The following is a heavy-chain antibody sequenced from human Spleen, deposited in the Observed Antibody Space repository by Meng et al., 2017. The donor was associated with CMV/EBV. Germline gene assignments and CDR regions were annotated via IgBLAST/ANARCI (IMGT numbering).Heavy chain of an antibody. CDR2: INHSGST. Sequence: SETLSLTCAVYGGSFSGYYWSWIRQPPGKGLEWIGEINHSGSTNYNPSLKSRVTISVDTSKNQFSLKLSSVTAADTAVYYCAPVVPAAESPYYYGMDVWGQGTTVTVSS. CDR3: APVVPAAESPYYYGMDV. J-gene: IGHJ6*02. D-gene: IGHD2-2*01. CDR1: GGSFSGYY. V-gene: IGHV4-34*01.